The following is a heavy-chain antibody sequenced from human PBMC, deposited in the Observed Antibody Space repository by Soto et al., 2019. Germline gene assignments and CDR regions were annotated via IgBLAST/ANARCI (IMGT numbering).Heavy chain of an antibody. J-gene: IGHJ5*02. CDR3: AHSTLELGVHWFDP. V-gene: IGHV2-5*01. D-gene: IGHD1-7*01. CDR2: IYWNDDK. CDR1: GFSLSTSGVG. Sequence: GSGPTLVNPTQTLTLTCTFSGFSLSTSGVGVGWIRQSPGKALEWLALIYWNDDKRYSPSLKSRLTITKDTSKNQVVLTMTNMDPVDTASYYCAHSTLELGVHWFDPWGQGTLVTVSS.